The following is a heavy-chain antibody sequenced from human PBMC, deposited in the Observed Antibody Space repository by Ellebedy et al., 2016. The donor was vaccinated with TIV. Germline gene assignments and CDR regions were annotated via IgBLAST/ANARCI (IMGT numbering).Heavy chain of an antibody. J-gene: IGHJ4*02. Sequence: MPSETLSLTCTVSGGSISSYYWSWIRQPAGKGLEWIGRIYTSGSTNSNPSLKSRVTMSVDTSKNQFSLKLSSVTAADTAVYYCARDSYTSGWYYFDYWGQGTLVTVSS. D-gene: IGHD6-19*01. CDR2: IYTSGST. CDR3: ARDSYTSGWYYFDY. V-gene: IGHV4-4*07. CDR1: GGSISSYY.